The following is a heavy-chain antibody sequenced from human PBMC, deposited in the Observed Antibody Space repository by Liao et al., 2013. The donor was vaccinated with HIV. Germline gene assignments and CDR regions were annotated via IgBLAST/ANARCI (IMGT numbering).Heavy chain of an antibody. J-gene: IGHJ3*02. Sequence: QVQLQESGPGLVKPSETLSLTCSVSGGSISSYYWSWIRQPAGKGLEWIGYIYYSGSTYYNPSLKSRVTISVDTSKNQFSLKLSSVTAADTAVYYCARVRYFDWLAAFDIWGQGTMVTVSS. CDR2: IYYSGST. V-gene: IGHV4-59*06. CDR1: GGSISSYY. CDR3: ARVRYFDWLAAFDI. D-gene: IGHD3-9*01.